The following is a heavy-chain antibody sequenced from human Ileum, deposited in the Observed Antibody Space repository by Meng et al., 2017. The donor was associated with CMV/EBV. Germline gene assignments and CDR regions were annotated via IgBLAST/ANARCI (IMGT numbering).Heavy chain of an antibody. J-gene: IGHJ4*02. CDR1: GLSFSNYG. Sequence: VQLLGAGGGVVHAGWALRFVCAGSGLSFSNYGMHWDRQAPGKGLEWVTILVKDGNEKDYADTVKGRFTIYRDNSAKMVYVEMNNLRPEGTDIYFCARDFAYWGQGTLVTVSS. V-gene: IGHV3-30*05. CDR3: ARDFAY. CDR2: LVKDGNEK.